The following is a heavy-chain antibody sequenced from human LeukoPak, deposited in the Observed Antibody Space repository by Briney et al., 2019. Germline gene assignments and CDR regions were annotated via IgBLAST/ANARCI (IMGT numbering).Heavy chain of an antibody. J-gene: IGHJ4*02. D-gene: IGHD1-26*01. CDR2: INTNTGNP. Sequence: ASVKVSCKASGYTFTSYAMNWVRQAPGQGLEWMGWINTNTGNPTYAQGFTGRFVFSLDTSVTTAYLQISSLKAEDTAVYYCARDTQFRDSGSYLNDYWGQGTLVTVSS. CDR1: GYTFTSYA. V-gene: IGHV7-4-1*02. CDR3: ARDTQFRDSGSYLNDY.